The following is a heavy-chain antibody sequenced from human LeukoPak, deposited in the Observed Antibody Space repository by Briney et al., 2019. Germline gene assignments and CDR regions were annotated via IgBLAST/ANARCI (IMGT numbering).Heavy chain of an antibody. V-gene: IGHV4-34*01. D-gene: IGHD5-18*01. CDR1: GGPFSGHY. CDR3: ASGERGYSYGLNY. CDR2: INHSGSA. Sequence: SETLSLTCAVYGGPFSGHYWRWIRQPPGKGLEWMGDINHSGSANYSPSLKSRVTLSVDTSKNQFSLKLSSVTAADTAVYYCASGERGYSYGLNYWGQGTPVTVSS. J-gene: IGHJ4*02.